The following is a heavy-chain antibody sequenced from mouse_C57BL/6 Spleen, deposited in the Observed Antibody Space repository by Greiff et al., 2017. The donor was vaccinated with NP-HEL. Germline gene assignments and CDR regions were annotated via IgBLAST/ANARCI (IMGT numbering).Heavy chain of an antibody. D-gene: IGHD1-1*01. CDR1: GYTFTSYW. CDR2: IDPNSGGT. CDR3: ARQGYYGSPHYFDY. Sequence: VQLQQPGAELVKPGASVKLSCKASGYTFTSYWMHWVKQRPGRGLEWMGRIDPNSGGTKYNEKFKSKATLTVDKPSSTAYMQLSSLTSEDSAVYYCARQGYYGSPHYFDYWGQGTTLTVSS. J-gene: IGHJ2*01. V-gene: IGHV1-72*01.